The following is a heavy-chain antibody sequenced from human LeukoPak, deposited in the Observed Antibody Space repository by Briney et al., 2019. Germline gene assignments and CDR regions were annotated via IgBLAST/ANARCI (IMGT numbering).Heavy chain of an antibody. D-gene: IGHD6-13*01. Sequence: PSETLSLTCAVYGGSFSDYYWSWIRQPPGKGLEWIGEINHSGSTNYNPSLKSLVTISVDTSNNQVSLKLSSVTAADTAVYYCAGPLIAAAANPLDYWGQGTLVTVSS. V-gene: IGHV4-34*01. CDR3: AGPLIAAAANPLDY. J-gene: IGHJ4*02. CDR1: GGSFSDYY. CDR2: INHSGST.